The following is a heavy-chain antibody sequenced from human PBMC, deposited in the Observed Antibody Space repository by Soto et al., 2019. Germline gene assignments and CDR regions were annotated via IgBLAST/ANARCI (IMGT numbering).Heavy chain of an antibody. CDR3: ARGLVNSAAAAAQAEEESSPNWFAP. J-gene: IGHJ5*02. CDR2: INHSGST. CDR1: GGSFSCYY. V-gene: IGHV4-34*01. D-gene: IGHD6-13*01. Sequence: SETLSLTCAVYGGSFSCYYWSWIRQPPGKGLEWIGEINHSGSTNYNPSLKSRVTISVDTSKNQFSLKLSSVTAADTAVYYCARGLVNSAAAAAQAEEESSPNWFAPWGQGTLVPVSS.